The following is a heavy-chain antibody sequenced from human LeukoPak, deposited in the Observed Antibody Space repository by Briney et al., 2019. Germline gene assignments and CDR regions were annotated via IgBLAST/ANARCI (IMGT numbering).Heavy chain of an antibody. V-gene: IGHV4-59*12. D-gene: IGHD3-22*01. CDR2: IYYSGIT. Sequence: SETLSLTCTVSGDSISKDYWSWIRQPPGKGLEWLGYIYYSGITNYKPSLKSRITISVDTSKNQFSLKLSSVIAADTAVCYCARDTRFDSSGYRHVFWFFDLWGRGTLVTVSS. CDR1: GDSISKDY. CDR3: ARDTRFDSSGYRHVFWFFDL. J-gene: IGHJ2*01.